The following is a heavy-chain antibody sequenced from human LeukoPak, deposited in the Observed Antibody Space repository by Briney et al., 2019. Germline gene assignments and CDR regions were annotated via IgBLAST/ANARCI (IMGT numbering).Heavy chain of an antibody. CDR2: ITDDGRNK. J-gene: IGHJ4*02. V-gene: IGHV3-30*18. D-gene: IGHD1-1*01. CDR3: AKDRETTASGTFDY. Sequence: PGRSLRLSCAASGFTFNNYGMHYVRQAPGKGLEWVAVITDDGRNKKYADSVRGRFTISRDDSNNTLYLQMNSLRAEDTGVYYCAKDRETTASGTFDYWGQGTLVTVSS. CDR1: GFTFNNYG.